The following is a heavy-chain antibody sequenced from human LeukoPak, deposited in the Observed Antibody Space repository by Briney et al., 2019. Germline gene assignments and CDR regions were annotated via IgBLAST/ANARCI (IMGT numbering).Heavy chain of an antibody. CDR3: ARQAVGATTSVDY. J-gene: IGHJ4*02. V-gene: IGHV4-39*01. Sequence: SETLSLTCTVSGGSISSYYWDWIRQPPGKGLEWIGSIYYSGSTYYNPSLKSRVTISVDTSKNQFSLKLSSVTAADTAVYYCARQAVGATTSVDYWGQGTLVTVSS. CDR1: GGSISSYY. CDR2: IYYSGST. D-gene: IGHD1-26*01.